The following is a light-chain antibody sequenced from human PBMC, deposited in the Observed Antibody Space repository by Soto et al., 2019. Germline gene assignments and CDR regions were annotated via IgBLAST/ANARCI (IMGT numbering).Light chain of an antibody. V-gene: IGKV3-20*01. J-gene: IGKJ1*01. CDR3: QQYGSSPGT. Sequence: EVVLTQSPDTLSLPPGERATLSCRASQSISSYLAWYQQKPGQAPRLLIYGASTRAAGIPDRFSGSGSGTDFTLTISRLEPEDFAVYYCQQYGSSPGTFGQGTKVDIK. CDR2: GAS. CDR1: QSISSY.